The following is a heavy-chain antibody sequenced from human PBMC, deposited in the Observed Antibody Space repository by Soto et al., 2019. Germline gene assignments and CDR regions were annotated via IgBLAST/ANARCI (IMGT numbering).Heavy chain of an antibody. Sequence: GASVKVSCKASGYTFTGYYMHWVRQAPGQGLEWMGWINHNSGGTNYAQKFQGRVTMTRDTSISTAYMELSRLRSDDTAVYYCASEPTGYGMDVWGQGTTVTVSS. J-gene: IGHJ6*02. V-gene: IGHV1-2*02. CDR1: GYTFTGYY. CDR2: INHNSGGT. CDR3: ASEPTGYGMDV.